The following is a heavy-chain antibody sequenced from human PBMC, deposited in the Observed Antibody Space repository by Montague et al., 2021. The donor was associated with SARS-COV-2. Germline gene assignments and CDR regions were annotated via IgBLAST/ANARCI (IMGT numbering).Heavy chain of an antibody. CDR2: IDWDGDK. CDR1: GFPLSTSGMC. CDR3: ARGPSDTYYYNGMDV. Sequence: PALVKPTQTLTLTCTFSGFPLSTSGMCMTWIRQPPGKALEWLARIDWDGDKYYNTSLKSRLTISKDTSKNLVVLTMTNMDPVDTATYYCARGPSDTYYYNGMDVWDRGTTVTVSS. V-gene: IGHV2-70*11. J-gene: IGHJ6*02.